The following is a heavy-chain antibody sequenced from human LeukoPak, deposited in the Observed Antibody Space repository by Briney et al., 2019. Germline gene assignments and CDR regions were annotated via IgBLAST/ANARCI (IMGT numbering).Heavy chain of an antibody. D-gene: IGHD1-26*01. CDR3: ARDRRGSYYTFDL. Sequence: SETLSLTCSVSGPSINGYFWNWVRQTPKKGLEWIVYVSHTGATTSNPTIKSRVSISIDTSKSQISLSMTSMTAEDSPLYYCARDRRGSYYTFDLWGPGTIVSVS. CDR1: GPSINGYF. V-gene: IGHV4-59*01. J-gene: IGHJ3*01. CDR2: VSHTGAT.